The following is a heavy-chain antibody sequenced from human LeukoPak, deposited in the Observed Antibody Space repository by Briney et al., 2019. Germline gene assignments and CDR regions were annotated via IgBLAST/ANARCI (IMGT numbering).Heavy chain of an antibody. J-gene: IGHJ4*02. CDR2: INHSGST. CDR1: GGSFSGYY. Sequence: SETLSLTCAVYGGSFSGYYWSWVRQPPGKGLEWIGEINHSGSTNYNPSLKSRVTISVDTSENQFSLKLSSVTAADTAVYYCARRTRNYYGSGSYVSDYWGQGTLVTVSS. CDR3: ARRTRNYYGSGSYVSDY. D-gene: IGHD3-10*01. V-gene: IGHV4-34*01.